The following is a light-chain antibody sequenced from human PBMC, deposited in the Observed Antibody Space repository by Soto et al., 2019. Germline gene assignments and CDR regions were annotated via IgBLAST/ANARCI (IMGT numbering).Light chain of an antibody. CDR2: GAS. CDR1: QSVDSSF. Sequence: EIVLTQSPGSLSLSPGERGTLSCRASQSVDSSFFAWYQQKPDQAPRLLIYGASNRATGIPDRFSGSGSGTDFTLTISRLEPEDVAVYYCQQYGSSVTFGQGTKVEIK. J-gene: IGKJ1*01. V-gene: IGKV3-20*01. CDR3: QQYGSSVT.